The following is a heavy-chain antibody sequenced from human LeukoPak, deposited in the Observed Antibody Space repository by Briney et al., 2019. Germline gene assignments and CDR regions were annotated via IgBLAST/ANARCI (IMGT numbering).Heavy chain of an antibody. J-gene: IGHJ4*02. V-gene: IGHV1-18*01. Sequence: ASVKVSCKASGYTFTSYSISRVRQAPGQGLEWMGWISAYNGNTNYAQKLQGRVTMTTDTSTSTAYMELRSLRSDDTAVYYCARGIVGATEVDYWGQGTLVTVSS. CDR1: GYTFTSYS. CDR2: ISAYNGNT. D-gene: IGHD1-26*01. CDR3: ARGIVGATEVDY.